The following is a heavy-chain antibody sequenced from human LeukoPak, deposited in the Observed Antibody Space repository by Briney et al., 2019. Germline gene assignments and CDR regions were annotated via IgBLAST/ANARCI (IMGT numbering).Heavy chain of an antibody. V-gene: IGHV3-23*01. D-gene: IGHD6-6*01. CDR3: AKEVYSSSSGFRFDY. Sequence: GGSLRLSCAASGFTFSNYAMNWVRQAPGKGLEWVSAISGNGDFTFHADSVKGRFTISRDNSKNTLYLQMNSLRADDTAVYYCAKEVYSSSSGFRFDYWGQGTLVTVSS. CDR1: GFTFSNYA. CDR2: ISGNGDFT. J-gene: IGHJ4*02.